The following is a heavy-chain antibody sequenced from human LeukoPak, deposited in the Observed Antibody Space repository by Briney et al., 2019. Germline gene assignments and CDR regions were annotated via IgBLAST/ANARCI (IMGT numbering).Heavy chain of an antibody. J-gene: IGHJ6*03. CDR3: ARGVAAAGRNYYYYMDV. Sequence: SETLSLTCTVSGGSISSYYWSWIRQPPGKGLEWIGYIYYSGSTNYNPSLKSRVTISVDPSKNQFSLKLSSVTAADTAVYYCARGVAAAGRNYYYYMDVWGKGTTVTISS. V-gene: IGHV4-59*01. CDR2: IYYSGST. CDR1: GGSISSYY. D-gene: IGHD6-13*01.